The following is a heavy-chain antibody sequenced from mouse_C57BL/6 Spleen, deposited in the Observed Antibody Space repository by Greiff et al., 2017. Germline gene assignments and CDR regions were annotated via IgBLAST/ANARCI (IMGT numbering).Heavy chain of an antibody. J-gene: IGHJ4*01. Sequence: VQLQQPGAELVRPGTSVKLSCKASGYTFTSYWMHWVKQRPGQGLEWIGVIDPSDSYTNYNQKFKGKATLTVYTSSSTAYMPLSSLTSEDSAVFYCARRSSHGHPGAMDDWGKGTSVTVSS. CDR3: ARRSSHGHPGAMDD. CDR1: GYTFTSYW. V-gene: IGHV1-59*01. CDR2: IDPSDSYT. D-gene: IGHD1-3*01.